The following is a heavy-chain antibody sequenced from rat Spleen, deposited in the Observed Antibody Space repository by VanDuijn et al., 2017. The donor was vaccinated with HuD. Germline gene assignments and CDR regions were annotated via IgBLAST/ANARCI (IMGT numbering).Heavy chain of an antibody. CDR3: TRAGYGGYTA. Sequence: QVQLKESGPGLVQPSQTLSLTCTVSGFSLTNYGVTWVRQPPGKGLEWMGGIWGDGSTNYKSALKSRLSISRDTSKTQVFLKMNSLQTKDTAIYVCTRAGYGGYTAWGQGVMVTVSS. J-gene: IGHJ2*01. V-gene: IGHV2-13*01. CDR2: IWGDGST. D-gene: IGHD1-11*01. CDR1: GFSLTNYG.